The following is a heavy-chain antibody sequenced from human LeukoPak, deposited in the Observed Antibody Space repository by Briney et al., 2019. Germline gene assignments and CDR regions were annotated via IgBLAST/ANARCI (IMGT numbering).Heavy chain of an antibody. D-gene: IGHD5-18*01. CDR1: GGSFSGYY. J-gene: IGHJ5*02. CDR2: INHSGST. Sequence: KPSETLSLTCAVYGGSFSGYYWSWIRQPPGKGLEWIGEINHSGSTNYNPSLKSRVTISVDTSKNQFSLKLYSMTAADTAVYYCAKVGDTAAPGGLDPWGQGTLVTVSS. V-gene: IGHV4-34*01. CDR3: AKVGDTAAPGGLDP.